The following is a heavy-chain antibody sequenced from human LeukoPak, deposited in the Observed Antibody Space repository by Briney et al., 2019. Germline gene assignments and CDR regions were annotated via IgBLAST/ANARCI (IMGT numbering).Heavy chain of an antibody. D-gene: IGHD3-16*01. V-gene: IGHV3-23*01. CDR2: ISGSGGST. Sequence: PGGSLRLSCAASGFTFSSYAMSWVRQAPGKGLEWVSAISGSGGSTYYADSVKGRFTISRDNSKNTLYLQMDSLRDEDTAVYYCAKNRHDTTAYHRFDYWGQGALVTVSS. CDR1: GFTFSSYA. CDR3: AKNRHDTTAYHRFDY. J-gene: IGHJ4*02.